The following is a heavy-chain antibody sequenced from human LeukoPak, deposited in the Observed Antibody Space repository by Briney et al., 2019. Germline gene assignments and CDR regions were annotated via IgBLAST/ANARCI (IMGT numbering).Heavy chain of an antibody. D-gene: IGHD3-9*01. CDR1: GYTFTSYG. Sequence: ASVKVSCKASGYTFTSYGISWVRQAPGQGLEWMGIINPSGGSTSYAQKFQGRVTMTRDTSTSTVYMELSSLRSEDTAVYYCASEPTYYDILTGYFQLDYWGQGTLVTVSS. CDR2: INPSGGST. J-gene: IGHJ4*02. CDR3: ASEPTYYDILTGYFQLDY. V-gene: IGHV1-46*01.